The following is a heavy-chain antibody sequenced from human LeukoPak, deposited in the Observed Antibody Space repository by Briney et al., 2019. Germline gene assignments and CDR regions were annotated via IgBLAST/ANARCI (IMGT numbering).Heavy chain of an antibody. V-gene: IGHV3-23*01. Sequence: GGSLRLSCAVAGFSFSDYAMSWVRQAPGKGLEWISAIGTSGANPYYADSVKGRFTISRDKSKNTVYLQMNTLRAEDSAIYYCGRQLGYCSDGTCYFDYWGQGTVVTVSS. CDR2: IGTSGANP. D-gene: IGHD2-15*01. J-gene: IGHJ4*02. CDR3: GRQLGYCSDGTCYFDY. CDR1: GFSFSDYA.